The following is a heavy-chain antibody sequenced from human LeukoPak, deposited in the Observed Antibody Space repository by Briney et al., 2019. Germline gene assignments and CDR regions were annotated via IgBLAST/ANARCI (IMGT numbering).Heavy chain of an antibody. J-gene: IGHJ4*02. D-gene: IGHD2-15*01. Sequence: PSETLSLTCTVSGGSISGYYWGWIRQPPGKGLEWIGSIYHSGSTYYNPSLKSRVTISVDTSKNQFSLKLSSVTAADTAVYYCARVGYCSGGSCYPDYWGQGTLVTVSS. V-gene: IGHV4-38-2*02. CDR2: IYHSGST. CDR1: GGSISGYY. CDR3: ARVGYCSGGSCYPDY.